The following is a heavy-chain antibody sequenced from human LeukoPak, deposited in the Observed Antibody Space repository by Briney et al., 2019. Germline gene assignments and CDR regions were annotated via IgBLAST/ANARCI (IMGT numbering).Heavy chain of an antibody. J-gene: IGHJ6*03. CDR3: ARGSNYAYYYYCMDV. CDR2: IYATGRT. CDR1: GGSISSGSYY. D-gene: IGHD4-11*01. V-gene: IGHV4-61*02. Sequence: PSQTLSLTCTVSGGSISSGSYYWSWLRQPAGKGLEWIGRIYATGRTNYNPSLKNRVTISVDTSKNRFSLKLSSVTAADTAVYYCARGSNYAYYYYCMDVWGKGTTVTVSS.